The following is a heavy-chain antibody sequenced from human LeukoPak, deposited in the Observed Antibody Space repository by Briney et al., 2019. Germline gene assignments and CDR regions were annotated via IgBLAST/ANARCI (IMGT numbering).Heavy chain of an antibody. J-gene: IGHJ6*04. Sequence: PGGSLRLSCAASGLTFSSYEMNWVRQAPGKGLEWVSYISSSGSTIYYADSVKGRFTISRDNAKNSLYLQMNSLRAEDTAVYYCARKGCSSTSCYRYYYYGMDVWGKGTTVTVSS. V-gene: IGHV3-48*03. CDR1: GLTFSSYE. D-gene: IGHD2-2*01. CDR3: ARKGCSSTSCYRYYYYGMDV. CDR2: ISSSGSTI.